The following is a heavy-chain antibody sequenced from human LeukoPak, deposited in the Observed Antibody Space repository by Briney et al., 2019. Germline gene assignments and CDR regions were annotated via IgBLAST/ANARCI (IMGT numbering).Heavy chain of an antibody. V-gene: IGHV5-51*01. CDR2: IYPGDSDT. CDR3: ARRGSYRSDAFDI. D-gene: IGHD4-11*01. CDR1: GYSFTSYC. J-gene: IGHJ3*02. Sequence: GESLKISCKGSGYSFTSYCIGWVRQLPGEGLEWMGIIYPGDSDTRYSPSFQGQVTISADKSISTAYLQWSSLKASDTAMYYCARRGSYRSDAFDIWGQGTMVTVSS.